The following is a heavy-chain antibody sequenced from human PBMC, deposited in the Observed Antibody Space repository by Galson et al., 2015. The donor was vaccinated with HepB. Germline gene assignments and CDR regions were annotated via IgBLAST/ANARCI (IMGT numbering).Heavy chain of an antibody. CDR1: GFTFSSYA. CDR3: ARGLNWGASYYFDY. Sequence: SLRLSCAASGFTFSSYAMHWVRQAPGKGLEWVAVISYDGSNKYYADSVKGRFTISRDNSKNTLYLQMNSLRAEDTAVYYCARGLNWGASYYFDYWGQGTLVTVSS. CDR2: ISYDGSNK. D-gene: IGHD7-27*01. V-gene: IGHV3-30-3*01. J-gene: IGHJ4*02.